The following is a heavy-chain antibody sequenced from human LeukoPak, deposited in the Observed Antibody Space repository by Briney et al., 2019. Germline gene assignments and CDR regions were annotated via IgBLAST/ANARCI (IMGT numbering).Heavy chain of an antibody. Sequence: PGGSLRLSCAASGFTVSSNYMSWVRQAPGKGLEWVANIKQDGSEKYYVDSVKGRFTISRDNAKNSLYLQMNSLRAEDTAVYYCARATVTKRYYFDYWGQGTLVTVSS. D-gene: IGHD4-17*01. CDR2: IKQDGSEK. V-gene: IGHV3-7*04. CDR1: GFTVSSNY. J-gene: IGHJ4*02. CDR3: ARATVTKRYYFDY.